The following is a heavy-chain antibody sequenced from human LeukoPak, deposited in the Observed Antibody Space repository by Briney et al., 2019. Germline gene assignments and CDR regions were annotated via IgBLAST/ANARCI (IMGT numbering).Heavy chain of an antibody. CDR3: ARGWDGSGYYSFDY. J-gene: IGHJ4*02. CDR2: ISYDGSNK. CDR1: GFTFSYYT. Sequence: GGSLRLSCAASGFTFSYYTMHWVRQAPGKGLEWVAVISYDGSNKYYADSVKGRFTISRDNSKNTLYLQMNSLRAEDTAVYYCARGWDGSGYYSFDYWGQGTLVTVSS. V-gene: IGHV3-30-3*01. D-gene: IGHD3-22*01.